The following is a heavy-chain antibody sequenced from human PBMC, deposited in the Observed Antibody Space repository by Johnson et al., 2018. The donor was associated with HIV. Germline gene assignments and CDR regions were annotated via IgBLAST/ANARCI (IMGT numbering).Heavy chain of an antibody. Sequence: VQLVESGGGSVQPGGSLRLSCAASGFSVNSNYMSWVRQAPGRGLEWVSVIYSGGSTYYADSVKGRFTISRDNSKNTLYLQMNSLRAEDTAVYYCARIRSGLKPGDAFDIWGQGTMVTVSS. CDR2: IYSGGST. J-gene: IGHJ3*02. CDR3: ARIRSGLKPGDAFDI. CDR1: GFSVNSNY. V-gene: IGHV3-66*01. D-gene: IGHD3-3*01.